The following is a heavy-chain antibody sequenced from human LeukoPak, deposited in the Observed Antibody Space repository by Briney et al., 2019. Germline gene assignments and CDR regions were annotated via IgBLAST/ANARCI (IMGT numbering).Heavy chain of an antibody. V-gene: IGHV3-23*01. CDR3: AKLSLSGRSQSADY. J-gene: IGHJ4*02. D-gene: IGHD3-10*01. Sequence: GGSLRLSCVASGLTFNSHSTSWVCQAPGVGLEWVSVVSTNGDVTFYADSVKGRFTISRDNSKNTLFLRMNSLRAEDTAVYYCAKLSLSGRSQSADYWGQGTLVTVSS. CDR1: GLTFNSHS. CDR2: VSTNGDVT.